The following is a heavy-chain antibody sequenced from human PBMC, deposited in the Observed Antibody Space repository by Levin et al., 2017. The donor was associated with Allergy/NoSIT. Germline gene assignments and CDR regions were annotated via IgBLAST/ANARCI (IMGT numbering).Heavy chain of an antibody. CDR2: ISSGGDLT. CDR3: AKIGVIGQWYFDL. Sequence: GESLKISCAASGFPFSGHGMSWVRQTPEKGLEWVSSISSGGDLTYYADSVKGRFTISRDNSMNTLYLQINSLRVEDTAVYCCAKIGVIGQWYFDLWGRGTLVTVSS. J-gene: IGHJ2*01. D-gene: IGHD2-21*01. V-gene: IGHV3-23*01. CDR1: GFPFSGHG.